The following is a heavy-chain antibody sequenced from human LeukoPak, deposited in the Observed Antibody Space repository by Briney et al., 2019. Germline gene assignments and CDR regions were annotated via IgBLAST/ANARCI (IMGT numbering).Heavy chain of an antibody. CDR1: GFSLSAYW. CDR2: INRDGSQK. CDR3: ARDSSGYYSDAFDI. Sequence: QSGGSLRLSCAASGFSLSAYWMTWVRQAPGKGLEWVANINRDGSQKNHVDSVKGRFTISRDNAKNSLYLQMNSLRAEDTAVYYCARDSSGYYSDAFDIWGQGTMVTVSS. D-gene: IGHD3-22*01. J-gene: IGHJ3*02. V-gene: IGHV3-7*01.